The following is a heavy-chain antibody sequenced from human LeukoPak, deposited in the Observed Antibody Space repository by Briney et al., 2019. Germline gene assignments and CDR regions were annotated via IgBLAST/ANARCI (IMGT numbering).Heavy chain of an antibody. CDR2: IYSGGST. J-gene: IGHJ4*02. D-gene: IGHD3-9*01. V-gene: IGHV3-66*01. CDR3: ARALRYFDWLLEN. CDR1: GFTVSSNY. Sequence: PGGSLRLSCAASGFTVSSNYMSWVRQAPGKGLEWVSVIYSGGSTYYADSVKGRLTISRDNSKNTLYLQMNSLRAEDTAVYYCARALRYFDWLLENWGQGTLVTVSS.